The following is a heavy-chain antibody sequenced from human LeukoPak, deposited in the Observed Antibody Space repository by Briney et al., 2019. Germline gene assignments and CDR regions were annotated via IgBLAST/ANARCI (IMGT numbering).Heavy chain of an antibody. Sequence: PGGSLRLSCAASGFTFSSYSMNWVRQAPGKGLEWVSSISSSSSYKYYADSVKGRFTISRDNAKNSLYLQMNSLRAEDTAVYYCASNVEMATIWGSGSDYWGQGTLVTVSS. CDR2: ISSSSSYK. CDR3: ASNVEMATIWGSGSDY. D-gene: IGHD5-24*01. CDR1: GFTFSSYS. V-gene: IGHV3-21*01. J-gene: IGHJ4*02.